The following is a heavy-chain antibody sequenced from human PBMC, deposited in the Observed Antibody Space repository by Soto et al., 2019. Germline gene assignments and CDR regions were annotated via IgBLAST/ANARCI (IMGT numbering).Heavy chain of an antibody. CDR2: ISYDEIDK. CDR1: GFTFSNYT. J-gene: IGHJ4*02. V-gene: IGHV3-30*04. CDR3: AGRSGSSDY. D-gene: IGHD3-10*01. Sequence: QVHLVESGGGVVQPGRSLRLSCAASGFTFSNYTMHWVRQAPGKGLEWVALISYDEIDKYYADAVKGRFTISRDNSKNTLYLRMDSLRAEDTAVYYCAGRSGSSDYWGQGTLVTVSS.